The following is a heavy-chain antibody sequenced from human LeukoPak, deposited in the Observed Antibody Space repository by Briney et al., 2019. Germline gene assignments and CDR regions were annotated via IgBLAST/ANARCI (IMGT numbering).Heavy chain of an antibody. D-gene: IGHD3-3*01. CDR3: ARAPIGRFLEWFWFDP. J-gene: IGHJ5*02. CDR2: IIPIFGTA. V-gene: IGHV1-69*13. CDR1: GSTFSSYA. Sequence: SVKVSCKASGSTFSSYAISWVRQAPGQGLEWMGGIIPIFGTANYAQKFQGRVTITADESTSTAYMELSSLRSEDTAVYYCARAPIGRFLEWFWFDPWGQGTLVTVSS.